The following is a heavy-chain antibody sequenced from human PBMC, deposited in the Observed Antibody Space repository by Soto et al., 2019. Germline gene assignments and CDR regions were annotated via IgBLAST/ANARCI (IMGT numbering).Heavy chain of an antibody. J-gene: IGHJ5*02. D-gene: IGHD6-19*01. CDR3: ARMYSSGSGWFHP. CDR1: CYSITAGGYY. CDR2: FYSSGSI. V-gene: IGHV4-31*03. Sequence: SETLSLTCFVSCYSITAGGYYWSWIRHHPGKGLEWIGSFYSSGSIIYNPSLRSRVSISGDTSSNQFSMSLTSVTAADTARYYCARMYSSGSGWFHPWGQGTLVTVSS.